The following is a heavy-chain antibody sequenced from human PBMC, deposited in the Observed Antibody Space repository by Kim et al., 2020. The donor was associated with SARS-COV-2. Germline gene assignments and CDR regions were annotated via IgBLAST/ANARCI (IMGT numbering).Heavy chain of an antibody. V-gene: IGHV4-31*02. D-gene: IGHD3-10*01. J-gene: IGHJ5*02. Sequence: SHKIRVTISVDTSKNQFSLKLSSVTAADTAVYYCARDRVGGSGSAPLFDPWGQGTLVTVSS. CDR3: ARDRVGGSGSAPLFDP.